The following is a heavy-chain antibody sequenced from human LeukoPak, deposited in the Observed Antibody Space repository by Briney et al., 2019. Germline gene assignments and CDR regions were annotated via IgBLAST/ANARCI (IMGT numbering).Heavy chain of an antibody. V-gene: IGHV4-34*01. D-gene: IGHD3-22*01. CDR2: INHSGST. J-gene: IGHJ4*02. CDR1: GGSFSGYY. Sequence: SETLSLTCAVYGGSFSGYYWSWIRQPPGKGLEWIGEINHSGSTNYNPSLKSRVTISVDTSKNQFSLKLSSVTAADTAVYYCASEYYYDSSGYKWGQGTLVTVSS. CDR3: ASEYYYDSSGYK.